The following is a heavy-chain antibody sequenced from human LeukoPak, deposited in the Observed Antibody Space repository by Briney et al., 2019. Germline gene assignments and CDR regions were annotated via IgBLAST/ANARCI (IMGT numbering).Heavy chain of an antibody. Sequence: PGGSLRLSCTASGFTFSSYVMSWVRQAPGKGLEWVSGISGSGGGTIYADSVKGRFTVSRDNSKNTLYLQMNSLRAEDTALYYCAKHAGSGWYSDLDYWGQGTLVTVSP. D-gene: IGHD6-19*01. CDR1: GFTFSSYV. CDR3: AKHAGSGWYSDLDY. CDR2: ISGSGGGT. J-gene: IGHJ4*02. V-gene: IGHV3-23*01.